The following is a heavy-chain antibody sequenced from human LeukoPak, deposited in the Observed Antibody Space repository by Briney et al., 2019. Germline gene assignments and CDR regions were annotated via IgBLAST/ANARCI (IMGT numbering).Heavy chain of an antibody. V-gene: IGHV1-8*01. J-gene: IGHJ4*02. D-gene: IGHD5-12*01. CDR1: GYTFTSYD. Sequence: ASVKVSCKAFGYTFTSYDINWVRQATGQGLEWMGWMNPNSGNTGYAQKFQGRVTMTRSTSISTAYMELSSLRSEDTAVYYCARGSTVDTVATPLKYWGQGTLVTVSS. CDR2: MNPNSGNT. CDR3: ARGSTVDTVATPLKY.